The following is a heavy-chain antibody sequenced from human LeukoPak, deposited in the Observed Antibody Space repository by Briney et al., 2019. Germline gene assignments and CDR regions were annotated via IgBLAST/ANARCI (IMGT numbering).Heavy chain of an antibody. CDR3: ARGAGSSFGYFDY. V-gene: IGHV1-2*06. Sequence: ASVKVSCKASGGTFSSYAISWVRQAPGQGLEWMGRINPNSGGTNYAQKFQGRVTMTRDTSISTAYMELSRLRSDDTAVYYCARGAGSSFGYFDYWGQGTLVTVSS. J-gene: IGHJ4*02. CDR2: INPNSGGT. D-gene: IGHD6-6*01. CDR1: GGTFSSYA.